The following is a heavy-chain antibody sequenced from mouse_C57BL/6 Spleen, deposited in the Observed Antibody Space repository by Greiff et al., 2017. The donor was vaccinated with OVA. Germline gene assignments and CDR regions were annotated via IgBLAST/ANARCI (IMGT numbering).Heavy chain of an antibody. D-gene: IGHD3-3*01. CDR1: GYTFTSYW. V-gene: IGHV1-69*01. CDR3: ARGWGWFAY. CDR2: IDPSDSYT. J-gene: IGHJ3*01. Sequence: VQLQQPGAELVMPGASVKLSCKASGYTFTSYWMHWVKQRPGQGLEWIGEIDPSDSYTNYNQKFKGKSTLTVDKSSSTAYMQLSSLTSEDSAVYYCARGWGWFAYWGQGTLVTVSA.